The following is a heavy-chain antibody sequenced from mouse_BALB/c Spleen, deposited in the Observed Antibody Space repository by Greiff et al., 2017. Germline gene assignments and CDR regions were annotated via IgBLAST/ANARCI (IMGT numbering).Heavy chain of an antibody. CDR1: GFTFSSYT. Sequence: DVMLVESGGGLVQPGGSLKLSCAASGFTFSSYTMSWVRQTPEKRLEWVAYISNGGGSTYYPDTVKGRFTISRDNAKNTLYLQMSSLKSEDTAMYYCARHPDYDYDQEAWFAYWGQGTLVTVSA. CDR2: ISNGGGST. J-gene: IGHJ3*01. CDR3: ARHPDYDYDQEAWFAY. D-gene: IGHD2-4*01. V-gene: IGHV5-12-2*01.